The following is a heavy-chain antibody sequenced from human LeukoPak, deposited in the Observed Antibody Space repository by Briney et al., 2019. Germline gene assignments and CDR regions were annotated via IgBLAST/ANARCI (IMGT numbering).Heavy chain of an antibody. CDR1: GYSFSSYW. Sequence: GESLKISCKGSGYSFSSYWIAWVRQMPGKGLEWMGIIYPGDSDTRYSPSFQGQVTISADKSISTAYLQWSSVKASDTATYYCARRGDRSDPFYFDCWGQGTLVTVSS. J-gene: IGHJ4*02. D-gene: IGHD3-22*01. CDR2: IYPGDSDT. V-gene: IGHV5-51*01. CDR3: ARRGDRSDPFYFDC.